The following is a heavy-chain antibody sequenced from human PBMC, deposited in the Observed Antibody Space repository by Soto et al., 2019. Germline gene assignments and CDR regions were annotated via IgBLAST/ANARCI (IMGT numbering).Heavy chain of an antibody. CDR3: ASGASRWDPSFFDS. Sequence: QAQVVQSGAEVRKPGSSVKLSCKASEGTFNSYAIAWVRQAPGQGLEWMGGIIPYYNTLNYAQKFQDRVTITADDSTTTVYMQLSSLRSDDTAVYFCASGASRWDPSFFDSWAQGTLVTVSS. V-gene: IGHV1-69*01. J-gene: IGHJ4*02. D-gene: IGHD6-13*01. CDR1: EGTFNSYA. CDR2: IIPYYNTL.